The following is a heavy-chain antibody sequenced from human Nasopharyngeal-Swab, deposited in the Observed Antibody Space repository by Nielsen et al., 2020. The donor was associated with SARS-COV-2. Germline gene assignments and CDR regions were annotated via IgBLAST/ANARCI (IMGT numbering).Heavy chain of an antibody. D-gene: IGHD1-26*01. CDR1: GGSISSGSYY. V-gene: IGHV4-61*02. CDR2: IYTSGIT. Sequence: SETLSLTCTASGGSISSGSYYWSWLRQPAGKGLGYIGRIYTSGITNYNPSLKSRVSISVDTSKNQFSLRLNSVTAADTAVYYCAIQPSGTFRSDAFDIWGQGTMVTVSS. J-gene: IGHJ3*02. CDR3: AIQPSGTFRSDAFDI.